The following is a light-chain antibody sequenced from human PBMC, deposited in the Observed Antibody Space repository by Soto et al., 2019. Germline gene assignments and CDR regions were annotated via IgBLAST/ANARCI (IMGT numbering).Light chain of an antibody. Sequence: DIQMTQGPSTVSAYVVDSVTITGRASQSITTWLAWYQQRPGKAPKLLIYDVSSLQSGVPSRFSGSGPGTEFTLTISSLQPDDFATYYCQHYKMYSPWTFGQGTKVDI. V-gene: IGKV1-5*01. J-gene: IGKJ1*01. CDR1: QSITTW. CDR3: QHYKMYSPWT. CDR2: DVS.